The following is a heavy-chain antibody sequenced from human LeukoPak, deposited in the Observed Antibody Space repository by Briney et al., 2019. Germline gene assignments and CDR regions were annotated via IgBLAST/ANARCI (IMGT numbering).Heavy chain of an antibody. D-gene: IGHD2-8*01. CDR1: GFTVSSNY. V-gene: IGHV3-53*01. Sequence: PGGSLRLSCAASGFTVSSNYMSWVRQAPGKGLEWVSVIYSGGSTYYADSVKGRFTISRDNSKNTLYLQMNSLRAEDTAVYYCARVPRLIYGMAVWGQGTTVTVSS. CDR2: IYSGGST. CDR3: ARVPRLIYGMAV. J-gene: IGHJ6*02.